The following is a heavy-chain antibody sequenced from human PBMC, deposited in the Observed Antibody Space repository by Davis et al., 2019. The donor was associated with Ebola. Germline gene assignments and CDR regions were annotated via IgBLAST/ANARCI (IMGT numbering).Heavy chain of an antibody. Sequence: GESLKISCAASGFTVSSNYMSWVRQAPGKGLEWVSVIYSGGSTYYADSVKGRFTISRDNSKNTLYLQMNSLRAEDTAVYYCARDGTYCGGDCYSADAFDIWGQGTMVTVSS. CDR2: IYSGGST. CDR3: ARDGTYCGGDCYSADAFDI. D-gene: IGHD2-21*02. J-gene: IGHJ3*02. CDR1: GFTVSSNY. V-gene: IGHV3-66*01.